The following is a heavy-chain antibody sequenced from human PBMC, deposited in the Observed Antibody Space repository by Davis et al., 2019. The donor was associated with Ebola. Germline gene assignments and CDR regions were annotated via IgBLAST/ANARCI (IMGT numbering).Heavy chain of an antibody. CDR3: TTAPYCGGDCWQYYYYGMDV. V-gene: IGHV3-15*01. CDR2: IKSKTDGGTT. Sequence: GESLKISCAASGFTFSNAWMSWVRQAPGKGLEWVGRIKSKTDGGTTDYAAPVKGRFTISRDDSKNTLYLQMNSLKTEDTAVYYCTTAPYCGGDCWQYYYYGMDVWGQGTTVTVSS. CDR1: GFTFSNAW. D-gene: IGHD2-21*02. J-gene: IGHJ6*02.